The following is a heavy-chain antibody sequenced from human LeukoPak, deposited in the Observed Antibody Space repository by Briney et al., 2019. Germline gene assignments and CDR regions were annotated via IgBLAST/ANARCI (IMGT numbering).Heavy chain of an antibody. CDR1: GASISSGGYS. Sequence: SETLSLTCAVSGASISSGGYSWSWIRQPPGKGLEWIGYIYHSGSTYYNPSLKSRVTILVDRSKNQFSLKLSSVTAADTAVYYCAGGVKDYDSPYFDYWGQGTLVTVSS. CDR2: IYHSGST. V-gene: IGHV4-30-2*01. D-gene: IGHD3-22*01. CDR3: AGGVKDYDSPYFDY. J-gene: IGHJ4*02.